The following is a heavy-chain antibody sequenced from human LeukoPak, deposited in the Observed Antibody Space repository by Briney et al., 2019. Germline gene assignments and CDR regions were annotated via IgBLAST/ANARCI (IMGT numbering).Heavy chain of an antibody. D-gene: IGHD3-9*01. Sequence: ASVKVSCKASGYTFTSYAMNWVRQAPGQGLEWMGWINPNSGGTNYAQKFQGRVTMTRDTSISTAYMELSRLRSDDTAVYYCARAGDDILTGYWFDPWGQGTLVTVSS. CDR3: ARAGDDILTGYWFDP. CDR2: INPNSGGT. CDR1: GYTFTSYA. J-gene: IGHJ5*02. V-gene: IGHV1-2*02.